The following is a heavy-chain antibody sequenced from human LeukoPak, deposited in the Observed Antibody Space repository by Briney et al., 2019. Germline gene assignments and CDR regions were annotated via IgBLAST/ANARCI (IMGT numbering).Heavy chain of an antibody. Sequence: GGSLGLSCAASGFTFSNYWMHWFRQAPGKGLVWVSYISSSRNTTYYADSVKGRFTISRDNAKNSLYLQMNSLRAEDTAVYYCARATYSSSRSFDYWGQGTLVTVSS. CDR1: GFTFSNYW. V-gene: IGHV3-48*01. J-gene: IGHJ4*02. CDR3: ARATYSSSRSFDY. CDR2: ISSSRNTT. D-gene: IGHD6-6*01.